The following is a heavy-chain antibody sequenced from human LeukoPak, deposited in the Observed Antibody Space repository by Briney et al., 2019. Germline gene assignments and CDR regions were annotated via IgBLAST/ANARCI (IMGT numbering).Heavy chain of an antibody. CDR3: ARDLSGSYMSDY. CDR1: GFTFGNYA. Sequence: PGGSLRLSCASTGFTFGNYAMSWVRQAPGKGLEWVSGMSGSDGTMDLADSVKGRFTISRDNSKNTLYLQMNSLTDEDTAVYYCARDLSGSYMSDYWGQGTLVTVSS. V-gene: IGHV3-23*01. D-gene: IGHD3-10*01. CDR2: MSGSDGTM. J-gene: IGHJ4*02.